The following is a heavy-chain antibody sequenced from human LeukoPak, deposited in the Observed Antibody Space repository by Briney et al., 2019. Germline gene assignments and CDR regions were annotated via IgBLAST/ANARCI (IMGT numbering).Heavy chain of an antibody. CDR2: PYYRSKWYN. CDR3: AGERLAVAGPNWFDP. J-gene: IGHJ5*02. CDR1: GDSVSSNSAA. V-gene: IGHV6-1*01. D-gene: IGHD6-19*01. Sequence: SQTLSLTYAISGDSVSSNSAAWNWIRQSPSRGLEWLGRPYYRSKWYNDYAVSVKSRITINPDTSKNQFSLQLNSVTPEDTAVYYCAGERLAVAGPNWFDPWGQGTLVTVSS.